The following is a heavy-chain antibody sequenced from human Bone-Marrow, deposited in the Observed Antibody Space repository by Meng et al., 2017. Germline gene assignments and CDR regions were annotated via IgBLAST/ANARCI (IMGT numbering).Heavy chain of an antibody. CDR2: IDWDDDK. D-gene: IGHD2-21*02. Sequence: SGPTLVTPTQTLTLTCTFSGFSLSTSGMCVSWIRQPPVKALEWLALIDWDDDKYYSTSLKTRLTISKDTSKNQVVHTMTNMDPVDTATYYWARILGSGGDCYSGYGMDVWGQGTTVTVSS. CDR1: GFSLSTSGMC. V-gene: IGHV2-70*01. CDR3: ARILGSGGDCYSGYGMDV. J-gene: IGHJ6*02.